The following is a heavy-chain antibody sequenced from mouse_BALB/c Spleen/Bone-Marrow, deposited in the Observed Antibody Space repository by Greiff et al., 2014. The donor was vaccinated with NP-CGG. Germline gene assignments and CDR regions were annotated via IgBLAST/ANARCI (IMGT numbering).Heavy chain of an antibody. Sequence: QVQLQQSGAELARPGASVKLSCKASGYTFTGYWMQWVKQRPGQGLEWIGIIYPGDGDTRYTKKFKGKATLTAEKSSSTAYMQLRNLASEDSAVYYCARVFYDNTSAYWGQGTTLTVSS. CDR1: GYTFTGYW. V-gene: IGHV1-87*01. D-gene: IGHD5-1-1*01. CDR2: IYPGDGDT. J-gene: IGHJ2*01. CDR3: ARVFYDNTSAY.